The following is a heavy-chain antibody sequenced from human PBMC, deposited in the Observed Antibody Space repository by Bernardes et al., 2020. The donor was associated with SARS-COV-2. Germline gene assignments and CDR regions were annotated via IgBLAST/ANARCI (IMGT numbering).Heavy chain of an antibody. CDR1: GFTLGQYW. Sequence: GGSLRLSCVASGFTLGQYWMSWVRQVPGKGLGWVANINKDGSENYYEDSVKGRFTISRDNAKNSLFLQMHSLRAEDTAVYYCARYLAHYGLDVWGQGTTVTVSS. V-gene: IGHV3-7*03. CDR3: ARYLAHYGLDV. J-gene: IGHJ6*02. CDR2: INKDGSEN.